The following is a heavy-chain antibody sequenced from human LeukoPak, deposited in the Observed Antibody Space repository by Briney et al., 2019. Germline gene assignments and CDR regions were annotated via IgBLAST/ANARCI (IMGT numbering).Heavy chain of an antibody. CDR2: IWYDGSNK. Sequence: GGSLRLSCAASGFTFSSYAMSWVRQAPGKGLEWVAVIWYDGSNKYYADSVKGRFTISRDNSKNTLYLQMNSLRAEDTAVYYCARDADSTVDYWGQGTLVTVSS. CDR1: GFTFSSYA. V-gene: IGHV3-33*08. CDR3: ARDADSTVDY. D-gene: IGHD2/OR15-2a*01. J-gene: IGHJ4*02.